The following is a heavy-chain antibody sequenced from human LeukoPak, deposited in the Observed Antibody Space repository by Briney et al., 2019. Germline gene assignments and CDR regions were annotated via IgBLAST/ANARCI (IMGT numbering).Heavy chain of an antibody. Sequence: ASVKVSCKASGYTFTGYYMHWVRQAPGQGLEWKGWINPNSGGTNYAQKFQGRVTMTRDTSISTAYMELSRLRSDDTAVYYCARDGSKYYDILTGYGPDYYFDYWGQGTLVTVSS. CDR1: GYTFTGYY. CDR2: INPNSGGT. CDR3: ARDGSKYYDILTGYGPDYYFDY. D-gene: IGHD3-9*01. J-gene: IGHJ4*02. V-gene: IGHV1-2*02.